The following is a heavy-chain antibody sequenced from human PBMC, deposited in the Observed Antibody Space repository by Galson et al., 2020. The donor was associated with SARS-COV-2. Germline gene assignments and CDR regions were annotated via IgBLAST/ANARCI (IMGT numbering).Heavy chain of an antibody. Sequence: EASETLSLTCSVSGGSISRYYWNWIRQPPGKRLEWIGFISYAGRTNYNPSLKSRVTISVDTSKNQFSLKLTSVTAADTAVYYCARQKTATSEIDYWGQGTLVTVSS. CDR3: ARQKTATSEIDY. CDR1: GGSISRYY. D-gene: IGHD1-1*01. V-gene: IGHV4-59*08. CDR2: ISYAGRT. J-gene: IGHJ4*02.